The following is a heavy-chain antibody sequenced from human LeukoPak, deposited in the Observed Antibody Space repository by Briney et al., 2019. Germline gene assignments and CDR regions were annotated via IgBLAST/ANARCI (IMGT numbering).Heavy chain of an antibody. CDR1: GGSISSSSYY. J-gene: IGHJ4*02. CDR3: ARIGSSGSSRSDY. V-gene: IGHV4-39*07. Sequence: PSETLSLTCTVSGGSISSSSYYWGWIRQPPGKGLEWIGSIYYSGSTYYNPSLKSRVTISVDKSKNQFSLKLSSVTAADTAVYYCARIGSSGSSRSDYWGQGTLVTVSS. D-gene: IGHD3-22*01. CDR2: IYYSGST.